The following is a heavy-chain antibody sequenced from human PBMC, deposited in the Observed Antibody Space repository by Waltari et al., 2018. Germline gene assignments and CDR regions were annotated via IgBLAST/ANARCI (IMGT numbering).Heavy chain of an antibody. J-gene: IGHJ3*02. CDR3: ARGDGGSGLGASDI. CDR2: IWYDGSNK. CDR1: GFTFSNHG. D-gene: IGHD3-3*01. V-gene: IGHV3-33*01. Sequence: QVQLVESGGVVVQSVRSRRLSCVGSGFTFSNHGLNWVRQAPGKGLEWVAVIWYDGSNKNYVDSVKGRFTISRDNSKNTMYLEMNRLRAEDTAVYFCARGDGGSGLGASDIWGQGTMVTVSS.